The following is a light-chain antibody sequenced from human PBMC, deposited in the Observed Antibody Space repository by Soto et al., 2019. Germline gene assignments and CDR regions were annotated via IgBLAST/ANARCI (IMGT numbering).Light chain of an antibody. J-gene: IGKJ2*01. CDR1: QRLLHSNGNNF. Sequence: EIVMTQSPPSLTVTPGEPASISCRSSQRLLHSNGNNFLAWYLQKPGQSPQLLIYLGFNRASGVPDRVSGSGGGTDFTLKISRVEAEDVGVYYCMQALQTPYTFGQGTKLEIK. V-gene: IGKV2-28*01. CDR3: MQALQTPYT. CDR2: LGF.